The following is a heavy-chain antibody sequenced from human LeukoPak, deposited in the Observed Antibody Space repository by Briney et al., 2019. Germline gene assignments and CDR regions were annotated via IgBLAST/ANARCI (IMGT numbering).Heavy chain of an antibody. CDR3: ARDGRGVQLWFAFDI. Sequence: ASVKVSCKASGYTFTGYYMHWVRQAPGQGLEWMGWINPNSGGTNYAQKFQGRVTMTRDTSISTAYMELSRLRSDDTAIYYCARDGRGVQLWFAFDIWGQGTMVTVSS. CDR1: GYTFTGYY. CDR2: INPNSGGT. D-gene: IGHD5-18*01. J-gene: IGHJ3*02. V-gene: IGHV1-2*02.